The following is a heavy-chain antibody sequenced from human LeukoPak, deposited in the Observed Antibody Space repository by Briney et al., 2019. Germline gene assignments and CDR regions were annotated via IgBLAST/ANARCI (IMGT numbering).Heavy chain of an antibody. CDR1: GGSISSYY. D-gene: IGHD5-18*01. V-gene: IGHV4-59*01. CDR2: IYYSGST. CDR3: ARGWIQLWAPYYYYMDV. Sequence: SETLSLTCTVSGGSISSYYWSWIRQPPGKGLEWIGYIYYSGSTNYNPSLKSRVTISVDTSKNQFSLKLSSVTAADTAVYYCARGWIQLWAPYYYYMDVWGKGTTVTVSS. J-gene: IGHJ6*03.